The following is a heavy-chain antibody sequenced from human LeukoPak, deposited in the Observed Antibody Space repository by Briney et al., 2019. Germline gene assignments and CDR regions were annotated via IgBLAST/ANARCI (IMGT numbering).Heavy chain of an antibody. CDR3: AKGSLGSWYYFDY. J-gene: IGHJ4*02. D-gene: IGHD6-13*01. V-gene: IGHV3-23*01. Sequence: GGSLRLSCAASGFSFSTYAMMWVRQAPGKGLEWVSGISGTGRRTFYADSGKGRFTTSRDNAKNTLYLQMNSLSAEDTAVYYCAKGSLGSWYYFDYWGQGTLVTVSS. CDR1: GFSFSTYA. CDR2: ISGTGRRT.